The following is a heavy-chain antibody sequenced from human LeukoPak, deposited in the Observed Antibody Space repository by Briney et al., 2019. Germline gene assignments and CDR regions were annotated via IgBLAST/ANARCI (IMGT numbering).Heavy chain of an antibody. CDR1: GGSIGSSSYY. Sequence: SETLSLTCTVSGGSIGSSSYYWGWIRQPPGKGLEWIGSIYYTGSTYYNPSLKSRVTISVDTSKNQFSLKLSSATATDTSVYYCARVGAQLERHGFWCFDPWGQGTLVTVSS. J-gene: IGHJ5*02. V-gene: IGHV4-39*01. CDR3: ARVGAQLERHGFWCFDP. D-gene: IGHD1-1*01. CDR2: IYYTGST.